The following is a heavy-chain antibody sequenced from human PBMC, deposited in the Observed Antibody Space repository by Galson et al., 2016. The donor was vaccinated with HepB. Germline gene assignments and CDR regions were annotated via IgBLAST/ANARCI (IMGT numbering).Heavy chain of an antibody. J-gene: IGHJ6*02. CDR2: ITSGGTT. V-gene: IGHV3-23*01. Sequence: SLRLSCAASGFTFSHAWMSWVRQAPGKGLEWVSGITSGGTTYYADSVKGRFTISRDTSKNTLFLQLSSLRVEDTAVYYCAKDHTGSTVGWSDGMDVWGQGTRVTVSS. D-gene: IGHD1-7*01. CDR1: GFTFSHAW. CDR3: AKDHTGSTVGWSDGMDV.